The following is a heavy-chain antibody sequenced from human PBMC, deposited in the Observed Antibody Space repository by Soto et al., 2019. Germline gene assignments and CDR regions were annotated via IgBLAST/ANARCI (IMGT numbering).Heavy chain of an antibody. CDR3: ARRYGDYDSFDY. CDR1: GGSISSSSYY. CDR2: IYYSGST. V-gene: IGHV4-39*01. J-gene: IGHJ4*02. Sequence: SETLSLTCTVSGGSISSSSYYWGWIRQPPGKGLEWIGSIYYSGSTYYNPSLKSRVTISVDTSKNQFSLKLSSVTAADTAVYYCARRYGDYDSFDYWGQGTLVTVSS. D-gene: IGHD4-17*01.